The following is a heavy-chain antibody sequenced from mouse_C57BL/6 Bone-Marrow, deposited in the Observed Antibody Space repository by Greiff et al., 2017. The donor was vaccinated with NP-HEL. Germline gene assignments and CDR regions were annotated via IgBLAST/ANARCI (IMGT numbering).Heavy chain of an antibody. Sequence: VQLQQSGAELVRPGASVKLSCKASGYTFTDYYINWVKQRPGQGLEWIARIYPGSGNTYYNEKFKGKATLTAEKSSSTAYMQLSSLTSEDSAVYFCARPHYYGSYWYFYVWGTGTTVTVSS. D-gene: IGHD1-1*01. CDR1: GYTFTDYY. CDR3: ARPHYYGSYWYFYV. J-gene: IGHJ1*03. V-gene: IGHV1-76*01. CDR2: IYPGSGNT.